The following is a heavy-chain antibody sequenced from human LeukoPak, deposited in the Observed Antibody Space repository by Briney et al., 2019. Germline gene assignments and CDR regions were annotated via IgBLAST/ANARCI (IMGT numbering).Heavy chain of an antibody. CDR2: ISTYNGNT. J-gene: IGHJ4*02. D-gene: IGHD1-26*01. Sequence: AASVKVSCKASGYTFTSYGISWVRQAPGQGLEWMGWISTYNGNTNYAQKLQGRVTMTTDTSTSTAYMELRSLGSDDTAVYYCARGGGSYYPRYFDYWGQGTLVTVSS. V-gene: IGHV1-18*01. CDR1: GYTFTSYG. CDR3: ARGGGSYYPRYFDY.